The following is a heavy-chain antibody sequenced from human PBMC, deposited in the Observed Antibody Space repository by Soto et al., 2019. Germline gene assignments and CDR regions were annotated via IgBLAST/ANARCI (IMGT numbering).Heavy chain of an antibody. J-gene: IGHJ5*02. CDR1: GYTFTSYG. Sequence: ASVKVSCKASGYTFTSYGISWVRQAPGQGLEWMGWISAYNGNTNYAQKLQGRVTMTTDTATSTAYMELRSLRSDDTAVYYCAIVAFYYDILTGPNWFDPLGQGTLVTVSS. CDR3: AIVAFYYDILTGPNWFDP. V-gene: IGHV1-18*01. CDR2: ISAYNGNT. D-gene: IGHD3-9*01.